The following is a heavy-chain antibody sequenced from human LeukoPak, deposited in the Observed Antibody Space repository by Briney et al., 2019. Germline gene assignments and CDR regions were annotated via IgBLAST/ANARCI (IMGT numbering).Heavy chain of an antibody. CDR2: IIPIFGTA. J-gene: IGHJ4*02. Sequence: GASVKVSCKASGGTFSSYAISWVRQAPGQGLEWMGGIIPIFGTANYAQKFQGRVTITADESTSTAYMELSSLRSEDTAVYYCARDNREQQLVPPTFDYWGQGTLVTVSS. V-gene: IGHV1-69*13. CDR1: GGTFSSYA. CDR3: ARDNREQQLVPPTFDY. D-gene: IGHD6-13*01.